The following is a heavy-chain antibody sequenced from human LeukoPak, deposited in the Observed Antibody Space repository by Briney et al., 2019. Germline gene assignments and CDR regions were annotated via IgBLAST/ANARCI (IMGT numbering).Heavy chain of an antibody. CDR1: GYTFTSYA. J-gene: IGHJ4*02. CDR3: ARARLAVAGNGLDY. D-gene: IGHD6-19*01. CDR2: INAGNGNT. V-gene: IGHV1-3*01. Sequence: ASVKVSCKASGYTFTSYAMHWVRQAPGQRLEWMGWINAGNGNTKYSQKFQGRVTITRDTSASTAYMELSSLRSEDTAVYYCARARLAVAGNGLDYWGQGTLVTVSS.